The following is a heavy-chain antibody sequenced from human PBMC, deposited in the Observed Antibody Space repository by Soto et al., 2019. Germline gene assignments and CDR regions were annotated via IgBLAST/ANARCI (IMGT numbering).Heavy chain of an antibody. V-gene: IGHV3-15*07. CDR3: TTRWRAPFDY. D-gene: IGHD2-15*01. CDR2: LKGKNEGGTT. Sequence: EVQLVESGGGLVKPGGSLRLSCAASGFTSTNAWMNWVRQAPGQGLEWVGRLKGKNEGGTTDYAAPVNGRFIISRDDAKNTLYLQMHSLKTADTCVYYCTTRWRAPFDYWGQGALVTVSS. J-gene: IGHJ4*02. CDR1: GFTSTNAW.